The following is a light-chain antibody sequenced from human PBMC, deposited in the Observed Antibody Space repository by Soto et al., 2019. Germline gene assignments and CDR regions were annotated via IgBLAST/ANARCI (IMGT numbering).Light chain of an antibody. CDR1: QSLLHITGETF. J-gene: IGKJ5*01. Sequence: DVVMTQTPLSLSVAPGQPSSISCKSIQSLLHITGETFLFWYLQKPGQXPHLLIYEVSTRVSGVPDRFSGSGSGTDFTLEISRVVNDDVGIYYCMQSTQLPPTFGQGTRL. CDR2: EVS. V-gene: IGKV2D-29*02. CDR3: MQSTQLPPT.